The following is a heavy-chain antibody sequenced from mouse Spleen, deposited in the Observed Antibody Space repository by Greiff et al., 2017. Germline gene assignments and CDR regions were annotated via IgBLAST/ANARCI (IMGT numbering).Heavy chain of an antibody. CDR3: ARLAITTVVAFDY. V-gene: IGHV1S41*01. J-gene: IGHJ2*01. Sequence: DLVKPGASVKLSCKASGYTFTSYWINWIKQRPGQGLEWIGRIAPGSGSTYYNEMFKGKATLTVDTSSSTAYIQLSSLSSEDSAVYFCARLAITTVVAFDYWGQGTTLTVSS. CDR2: IAPGSGST. D-gene: IGHD1-1*01. CDR1: GYTFTSYW.